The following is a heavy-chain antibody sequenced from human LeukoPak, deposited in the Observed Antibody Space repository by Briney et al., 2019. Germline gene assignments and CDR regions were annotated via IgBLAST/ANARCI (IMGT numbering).Heavy chain of an antibody. Sequence: GGSLRLSCAASGFTFSSYWMSWFRQAPGTGLERMANIKQVVSEKYYVDSVKGRFTISRDNAKNSLYLQMNSLRAEDTAVYYCAREVYCSSTSCYTGYFQQWGQGTLDTVSS. CDR3: AREVYCSSTSCYTGYFQQ. CDR2: IKQVVSEK. V-gene: IGHV3-7*01. CDR1: GFTFSSYW. J-gene: IGHJ1*01. D-gene: IGHD2-2*02.